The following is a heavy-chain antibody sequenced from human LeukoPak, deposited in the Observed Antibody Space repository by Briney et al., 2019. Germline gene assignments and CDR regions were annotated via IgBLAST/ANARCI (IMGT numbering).Heavy chain of an antibody. D-gene: IGHD5-18*01. CDR3: ARDPDTYGPYYYYGMDV. Sequence: GGSLRLSCAASGSTFSGYSMNWVRQAPGKGLEWVSFISSSSSTIYYADSVKGRFTISRDNAENSLYLQMTSLRDEDTAVYYCARDPDTYGPYYYYGMDVWGQGTTVTVSS. CDR1: GSTFSGYS. CDR2: ISSSSSTI. J-gene: IGHJ6*02. V-gene: IGHV3-48*02.